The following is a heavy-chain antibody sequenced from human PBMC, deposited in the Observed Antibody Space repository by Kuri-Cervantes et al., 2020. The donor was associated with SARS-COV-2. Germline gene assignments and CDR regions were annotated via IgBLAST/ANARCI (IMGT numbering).Heavy chain of an antibody. V-gene: IGHV3-NL1*01. CDR1: GFTFSSYG. CDR3: ASRETAGTFSGYFQH. CDR2: ISWNSGSI. D-gene: IGHD6-13*01. J-gene: IGHJ1*01. Sequence: GGSLRLSCAASGFTFSSYGMHWVRQAPGKGLEWVSGISWNSGSIGYADSVKGRFTISRDNSKNTLYLQMNSLRAEDTAVYYCASRETAGTFSGYFQHWGQGTLVTVSS.